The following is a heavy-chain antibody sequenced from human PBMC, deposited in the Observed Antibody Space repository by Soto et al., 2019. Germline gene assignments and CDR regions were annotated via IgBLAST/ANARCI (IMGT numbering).Heavy chain of an antibody. CDR2: IYNSGST. D-gene: IGHD6-19*01. J-gene: IGHJ4*02. CDR1: GYSVSDSNW. Sequence: SETLSLTCAVSGYSVSDSNWWGRIRQAPGKGLEWMGHIYNSGSTYYKSSLKGRVTMSIDTSKNQFSLRLYSVTAVDTAVYYCARKYGIPVAGTFDYWGQGILVTVSS. V-gene: IGHV4-28*01. CDR3: ARKYGIPVAGTFDY.